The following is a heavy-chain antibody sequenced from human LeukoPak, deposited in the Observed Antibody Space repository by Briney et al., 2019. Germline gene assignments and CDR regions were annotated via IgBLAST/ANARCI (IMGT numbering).Heavy chain of an antibody. D-gene: IGHD3-16*01. CDR3: TRGAGWLIDY. CDR1: GASISSGSYY. J-gene: IGHJ4*02. CDR2: FYNSGRS. Sequence: PSETLSLTCTVSGASISSGSYYWSWIRQPPGKGLEWIGYFYNSGRSTYNPSLKSRVTISADTSKNHFSLKLNSVTTADTAVYYCTRGAGWLIDYWGQGILVTVSS. V-gene: IGHV4-61*03.